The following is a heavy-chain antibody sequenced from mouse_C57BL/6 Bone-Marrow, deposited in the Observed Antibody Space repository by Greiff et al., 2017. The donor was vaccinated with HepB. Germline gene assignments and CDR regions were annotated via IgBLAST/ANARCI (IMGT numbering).Heavy chain of an antibody. J-gene: IGHJ4*01. CDR1: GFTFSSYA. D-gene: IGHD3-1*01. V-gene: IGHV5-4*01. CDR3: AGNSGAMDY. Sequence: DVHLVESGGGLVKPGGSLKLSCAASGFTFSSYAMSWVRQTPEKRLEWVATISDGGSYTYYPDNVKGRFTISRDNAKNNLYLQMSHLKSEDTAMYYCAGNSGAMDYWGQGTSVTVSS. CDR2: ISDGGSYT.